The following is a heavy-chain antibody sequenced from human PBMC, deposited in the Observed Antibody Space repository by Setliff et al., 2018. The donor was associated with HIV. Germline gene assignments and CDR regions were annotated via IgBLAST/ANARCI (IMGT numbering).Heavy chain of an antibody. V-gene: IGHV1-2*04. CDR3: ARDYLHVFDI. CDR1: GYTFTDNY. Sequence: ASVKVSCKASGYTFTDNYIHWARQAPGQGLEWMAWINSATGGTNYAQNCQGWVTVTRDTSINTVYRELSSLKSDDTAVYYCARDYLHVFDIWGQGTMVTVSS. J-gene: IGHJ3*02. CDR2: INSATGGT.